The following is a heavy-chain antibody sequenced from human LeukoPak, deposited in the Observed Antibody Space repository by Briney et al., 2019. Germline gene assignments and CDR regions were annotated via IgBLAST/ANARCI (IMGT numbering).Heavy chain of an antibody. J-gene: IGHJ4*02. CDR3: AKNQKHGSGSYYGTLALLDY. Sequence: RPGGSLRLSCAASGFTFNNYWMIWVRQAPGKGLEWVSAISGSGGSTYYADSVKGRFTISRDNSKNTLYPQMNSLRAEDTAVYYCAKNQKHGSGSYYGTLALLDYWGQGTLVTVSS. CDR1: GFTFNNYW. V-gene: IGHV3-23*01. D-gene: IGHD3-10*01. CDR2: ISGSGGST.